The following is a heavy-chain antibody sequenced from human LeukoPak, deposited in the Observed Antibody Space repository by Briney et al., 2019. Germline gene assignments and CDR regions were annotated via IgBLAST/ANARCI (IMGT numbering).Heavy chain of an antibody. CDR2: MNPNTGNA. Sequence: ASMKVSCKASGYTFTNFDINWVRQATGQGLEWMGWMNPNTGNAGYAQKFQDRVTITWDASISTAYMDLSSLRSEDTALYYCARVGYSNSYDYWGQGTLVTVSS. CDR3: ARVGYSNSYDY. J-gene: IGHJ4*02. V-gene: IGHV1-8*03. CDR1: GYTFTNFD. D-gene: IGHD1-26*01.